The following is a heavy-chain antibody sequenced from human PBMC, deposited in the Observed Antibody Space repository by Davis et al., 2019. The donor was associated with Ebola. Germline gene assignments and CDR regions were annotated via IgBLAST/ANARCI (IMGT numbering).Heavy chain of an antibody. CDR3: ARMDYYYGSGTNRFDP. Sequence: MPSETLSLTCAVYGGSFSGYYWSCIRQPPGKGLEWIGEINHSGSTNYNPSLKSRVTISVDTSKNQFSLKLSSVTAADTAVYYCARMDYYYGSGTNRFDPWGQGTLVTVSS. D-gene: IGHD3-10*01. CDR2: INHSGST. J-gene: IGHJ5*02. CDR1: GGSFSGYY. V-gene: IGHV4-34*01.